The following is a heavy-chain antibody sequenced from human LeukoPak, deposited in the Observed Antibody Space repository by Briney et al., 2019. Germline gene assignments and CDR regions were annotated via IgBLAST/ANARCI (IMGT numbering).Heavy chain of an antibody. Sequence: GGSLRLSCAASGFTFSSYSMNWVRQAPGKGLEWVAVISYDGSNKYYADSVKGRFTISRDNSKNTLYLQMNSLRAEDTAVYYCAREAGYCSSTSCYEGYGMDVWGQGTTVTVSS. D-gene: IGHD2-2*01. CDR2: ISYDGSNK. CDR3: AREAGYCSSTSCYEGYGMDV. J-gene: IGHJ6*02. CDR1: GFTFSSYS. V-gene: IGHV3-30*03.